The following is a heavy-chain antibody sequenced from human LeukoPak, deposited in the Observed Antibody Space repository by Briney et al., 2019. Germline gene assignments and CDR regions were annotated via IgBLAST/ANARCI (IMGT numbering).Heavy chain of an antibody. CDR1: GFTFSSYD. CDR2: ISTSGSTI. V-gene: IGHV3-48*03. CDR3: ARVPEEQIVVVNAPFDY. J-gene: IGHJ4*02. D-gene: IGHD2-21*01. Sequence: QPGGSLRLSCAASGFTFSSYDMNWLRQAPGKGLEWVSYISTSGSTIYYADSVKDRFTISRDNSENTLFLQMNNLRAEDTAFYYCARVPEEQIVVVNAPFDYWGQGILVTVSS.